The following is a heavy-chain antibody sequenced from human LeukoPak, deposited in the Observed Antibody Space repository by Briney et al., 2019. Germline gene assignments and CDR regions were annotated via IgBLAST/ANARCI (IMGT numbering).Heavy chain of an antibody. V-gene: IGHV3-21*01. Sequence: GGSLRLSCAASGFTFSSYSMNWVRQAPGKGLEWVSSISSSSSYIYYADSVKGRFTISRDNAKNSLYLQMNSLRAEDTAVYYCARDQRQQLAHYGMDVWGQGTTVTVSS. CDR3: ARDQRQQLAHYGMDV. D-gene: IGHD6-13*01. J-gene: IGHJ6*02. CDR2: ISSSSSYI. CDR1: GFTFSSYS.